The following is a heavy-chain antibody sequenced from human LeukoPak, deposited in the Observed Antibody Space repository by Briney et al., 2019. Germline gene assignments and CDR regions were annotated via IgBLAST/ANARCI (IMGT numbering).Heavy chain of an antibody. CDR1: GYTFTVYY. V-gene: IGHV1-8*02. CDR3: ARGRNLHVDY. J-gene: IGHJ4*02. CDR2: MNPNSGNT. Sequence: ASVKVSCKASGYTFTVYYMHWVRQAPGQGLEWMGWMNPNSGNTGYAQKFQGRVTMTRNTSISTAYMELSSLRSEDTAAYYCARGRNLHVDYWGQGTLVTVSS.